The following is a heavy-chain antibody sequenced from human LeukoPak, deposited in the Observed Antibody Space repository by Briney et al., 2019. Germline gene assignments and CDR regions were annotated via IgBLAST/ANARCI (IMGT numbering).Heavy chain of an antibody. CDR3: ARDAVATVVTPDAFDI. Sequence: GGSLRLSCAASGFTFSDYYMSWIRQAPGKGLEWVSYISSSGSTIYYADSVKGRFTISRDNAKNSLYLQMNSLRAEDTAVYYCARDAVATVVTPDAFDIWGQGTMVTVSS. V-gene: IGHV3-11*01. CDR2: ISSSGSTI. J-gene: IGHJ3*02. CDR1: GFTFSDYY. D-gene: IGHD4-23*01.